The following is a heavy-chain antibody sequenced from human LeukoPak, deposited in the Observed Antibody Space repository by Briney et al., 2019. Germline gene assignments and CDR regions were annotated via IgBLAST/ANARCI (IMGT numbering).Heavy chain of an antibody. CDR3: ARLQSSAQGNWFDP. CDR1: GFTFSSYS. Sequence: KSGGSLRLSCAASGFTFSSYSMNWVRQAPGKGLEWVSSISSSSSYIYYADSVKGRFTISRDNAKNSLFLQMNSLRAEDTAVYYCARLQSSAQGNWFDPWGQGTLVTVSS. D-gene: IGHD5-24*01. CDR2: ISSSSSYI. V-gene: IGHV3-21*01. J-gene: IGHJ5*02.